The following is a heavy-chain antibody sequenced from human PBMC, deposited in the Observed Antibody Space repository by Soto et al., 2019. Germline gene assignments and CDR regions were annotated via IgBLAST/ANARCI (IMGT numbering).Heavy chain of an antibody. D-gene: IGHD1-26*01. J-gene: IGHJ6*02. V-gene: IGHV3-23*01. Sequence: PGGSLRLSCAASGFTFSSYAMSWVRQAPGKGLEWVSAISGSGGSTYYADSVKGRFTISRDNSKNTLYLQMNSLRAEDTAVYYCARKGERWELLSYYYYGMDVWGQGTTVTVSS. CDR3: ARKGERWELLSYYYYGMDV. CDR2: ISGSGGST. CDR1: GFTFSSYA.